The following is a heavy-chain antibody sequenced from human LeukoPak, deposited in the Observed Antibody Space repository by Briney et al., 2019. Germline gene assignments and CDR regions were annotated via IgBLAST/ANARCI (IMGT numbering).Heavy chain of an antibody. V-gene: IGHV4-39*01. CDR1: GGSISSSSYY. CDR2: IYYSGST. D-gene: IGHD5-24*01. Sequence: SETLSLTCTVSGGSISSSSYYWGWIRQPPGKGLEWIGSIYYSGSTYYNPSLKSRVTISVDTSKNQFSLKLSSVTAADTAVYYCARQWGQMTTKLDCWGQGTLVTVSS. J-gene: IGHJ4*02. CDR3: ARQWGQMTTKLDC.